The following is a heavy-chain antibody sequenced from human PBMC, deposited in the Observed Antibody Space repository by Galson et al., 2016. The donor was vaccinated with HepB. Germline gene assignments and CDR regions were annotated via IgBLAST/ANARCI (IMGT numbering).Heavy chain of an antibody. V-gene: IGHV3-48*02. CDR1: GFTFSSYS. J-gene: IGHJ4*02. D-gene: IGHD3-9*01. CDR3: ARIPTVHFDWIPYFDY. Sequence: SLRLSCAASGFTFSSYSMNWVRQAPGKGLEWVSYISSSFSTTYYADAVKGRFTISSDTAKNSLLLQMNSLRDEDTAVYYCARIPTVHFDWIPYFDYWGQGTLVTVSS. CDR2: ISSSFSTT.